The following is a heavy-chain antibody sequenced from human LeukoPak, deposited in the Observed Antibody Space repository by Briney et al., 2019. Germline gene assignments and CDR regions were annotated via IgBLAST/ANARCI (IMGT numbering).Heavy chain of an antibody. J-gene: IGHJ4*02. D-gene: IGHD1-26*01. CDR3: ARAGGSYKGLDY. Sequence: PSETLSLTCTVSGGPISSYYWSWIRQPPGKGLEWIGYIYYSGSTNYNPSLKSRVTISADTSKNQFSLKLSSVTAADTAVYYCARAGGSYKGLDYWGQGTLVTVSS. CDR1: GGPISSYY. V-gene: IGHV4-59*01. CDR2: IYYSGST.